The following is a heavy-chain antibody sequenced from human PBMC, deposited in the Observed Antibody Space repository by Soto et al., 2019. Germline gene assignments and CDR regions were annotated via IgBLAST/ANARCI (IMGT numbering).Heavy chain of an antibody. Sequence: ASLKVSCKASGYTFTGYYVHWVRQAPGQGLEWMGWINPNSGGTNYAQKFQGWVTMTRDTSISTAYMELSRLRSDDTAVYYCARDPSYSPPAHHYYYYYGMAVWGQGTTVTVSS. J-gene: IGHJ6*02. CDR1: GYTFTGYY. V-gene: IGHV1-2*04. CDR3: ARDPSYSPPAHHYYYYYGMAV. D-gene: IGHD5-18*01. CDR2: INPNSGGT.